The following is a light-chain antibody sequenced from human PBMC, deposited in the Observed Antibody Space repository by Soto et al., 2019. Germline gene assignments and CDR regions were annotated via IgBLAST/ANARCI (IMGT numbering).Light chain of an antibody. CDR1: SSDVGGYNY. Sequence: QSVLTQPASVSGSPGQSITISCTGTSSDVGGYNYVSWYQHHPGKAPKLLIYEVSNRPSGVSNRFSGSKSGNTASLTISGLQDEDEADYYCSSYTTSSTHWVFGGGTKLTVL. J-gene: IGLJ3*02. CDR3: SSYTTSSTHWV. CDR2: EVS. V-gene: IGLV2-14*01.